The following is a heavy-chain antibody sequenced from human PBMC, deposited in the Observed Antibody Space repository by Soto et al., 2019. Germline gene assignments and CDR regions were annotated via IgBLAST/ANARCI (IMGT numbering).Heavy chain of an antibody. Sequence: GGSLRLSCAASGFSFTNFTMSWVLQAPGKGLEWVAGIGASGDITCYADSVKGRLSISRDNSKNTLYLQLNSLRFEAMAVYYCAKDDFTDRGDDYYDYWGPGTLVTVSS. D-gene: IGHD2-21*02. CDR3: AKDDFTDRGDDYYDY. CDR1: GFSFTNFT. CDR2: IGASGDIT. J-gene: IGHJ4*02. V-gene: IGHV3-23*01.